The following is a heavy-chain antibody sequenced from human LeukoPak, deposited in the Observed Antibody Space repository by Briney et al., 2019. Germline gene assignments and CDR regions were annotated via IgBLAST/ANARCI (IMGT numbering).Heavy chain of an antibody. CDR1: GGSFSGYY. Sequence: PSETLSLTCAVYGGSFSGYYWSWIRQPPGKGLEWIGEINHSGSTNYNPSLKSQVTISVDTSKNQFSLKLSSVTAADTAVYYCATLWSGYYLWGQGTLVTVSS. CDR3: ATLWSGYYL. J-gene: IGHJ4*02. D-gene: IGHD3-3*01. V-gene: IGHV4-34*01. CDR2: INHSGST.